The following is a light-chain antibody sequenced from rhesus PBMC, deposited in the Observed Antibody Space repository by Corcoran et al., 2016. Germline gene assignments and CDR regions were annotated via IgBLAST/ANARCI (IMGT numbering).Light chain of an antibody. V-gene: IGKV3-24*04. Sequence: ETVVTQSPATLSLSPGERGTLSCRASQSVGNHLAWYQQKRGQAPRLLIYGAANRATGIPDRFSGGGSGTDFTLTMSSLEPEDVGFYYCQLTYNLPTFGQGTKVEIK. CDR3: QLTYNLPT. CDR1: QSVGNH. CDR2: GAA. J-gene: IGKJ1*01.